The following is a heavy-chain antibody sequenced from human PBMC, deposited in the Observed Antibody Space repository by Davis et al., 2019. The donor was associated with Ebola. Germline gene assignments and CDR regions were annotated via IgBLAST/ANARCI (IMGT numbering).Heavy chain of an antibody. CDR3: TRLYGNGWTGVDY. CDR2: IRSKSNSYAT. V-gene: IGHV3-73*01. D-gene: IGHD6-19*01. CDR1: GFSFSSYW. J-gene: IGHJ4*02. Sequence: GGSLRLSCAASGFSFSSYWMSWVRQASGKGLEWIGRIRSKSNSYATAYAASVEGRFTISRDDSKNTAYLQMNSLRTEDTALYYCTRLYGNGWTGVDYWGQGTLVTVSS.